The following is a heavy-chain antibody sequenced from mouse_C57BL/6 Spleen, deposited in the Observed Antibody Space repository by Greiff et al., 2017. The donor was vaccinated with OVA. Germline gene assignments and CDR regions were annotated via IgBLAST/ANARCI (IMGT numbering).Heavy chain of an antibody. CDR1: GFTFSDYG. J-gene: IGHJ4*01. CDR2: ISSGSSTI. D-gene: IGHD3-2*02. V-gene: IGHV5-17*01. CDR3: ARSSSGYGYAMDY. Sequence: EVMLVESGGGLVKPGGSLKLSCAASGFTFSDYGMHWVRQAPEKGLEWVAYISSGSSTIYYADTVKGRFTISRDNAKNTLFLQMTSLRSEDTAMYYCARSSSGYGYAMDYWGQGTSVTVSS.